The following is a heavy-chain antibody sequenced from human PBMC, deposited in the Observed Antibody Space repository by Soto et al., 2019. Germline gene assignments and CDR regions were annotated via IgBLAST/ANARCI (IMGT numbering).Heavy chain of an antibody. Sequence: QVQLVQSGAEVKKPGSSVKVSCKASGGTFSSSSISWVRQAPGQGLEWMGGIIPIFGTANYTQKFRGRVTITADESTSTAYMELSSLSSDDTAVYYCARPMRYYYERGGQSAWFDPWGQGTLVTVSS. CDR2: IIPIFGTA. CDR1: GGTFSSSS. J-gene: IGHJ5*02. V-gene: IGHV1-69*12. D-gene: IGHD3-22*01. CDR3: ARPMRYYYERGGQSAWFDP.